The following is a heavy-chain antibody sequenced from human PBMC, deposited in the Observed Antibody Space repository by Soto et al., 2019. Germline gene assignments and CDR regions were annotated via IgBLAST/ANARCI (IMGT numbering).Heavy chain of an antibody. CDR3: ARAPIAAAALQFDY. CDR1: GGSISSGGYS. J-gene: IGHJ4*02. D-gene: IGHD6-13*01. Sequence: PSETLSLTCAVSGGSISSGGYSWSWIRQPPGKGLEWIGYIYHSGSTYYNPSLKSRVTISVDTSKNQFSLKLSSVTAADTAVYYCARAPIAAAALQFDYWGQGTLVTVSS. V-gene: IGHV4-30-2*01. CDR2: IYHSGST.